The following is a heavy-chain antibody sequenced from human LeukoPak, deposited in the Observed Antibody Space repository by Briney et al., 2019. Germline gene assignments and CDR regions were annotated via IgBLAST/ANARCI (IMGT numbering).Heavy chain of an antibody. D-gene: IGHD1-26*01. J-gene: IGHJ4*02. CDR1: GYSFSSYW. V-gene: IGHV5-51*01. CDR3: ARTWDSPYYFDS. Sequence: GESLKISCKASGYSFSSYWIGWVRQMPGKGLEWMGSMYPGDSETKFGPSFQGQVTTSADKSISTAYLHFNSLKASDTAIYYCARTWDSPYYFDSWGQGTLVTVSS. CDR2: MYPGDSET.